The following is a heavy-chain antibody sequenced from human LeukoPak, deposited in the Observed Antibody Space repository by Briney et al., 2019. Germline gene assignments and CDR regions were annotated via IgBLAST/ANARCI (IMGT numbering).Heavy chain of an antibody. CDR1: GGSISSGGYY. Sequence: PSETLSLTCTVSGGSISSGGYYWSRIRQHPGKGLEWIGYIYYSGSTYYNPSLKSRVTISVDTSKNQFSLKLSSVTAADTAVYYCASSYCGGDCYSFDYWGQGTLVTVSS. J-gene: IGHJ4*02. V-gene: IGHV4-31*03. CDR2: IYYSGST. CDR3: ASSYCGGDCYSFDY. D-gene: IGHD2-21*02.